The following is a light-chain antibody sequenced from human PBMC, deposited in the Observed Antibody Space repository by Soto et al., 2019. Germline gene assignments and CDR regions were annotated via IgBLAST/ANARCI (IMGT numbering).Light chain of an antibody. Sequence: EIVMTQSPATLSVSPGERATLSCRASQSVRSNLAWYQQKRGQAPRLLIYDASTRATGIPARFSGSGSGTEFTLTISSLQSEVFAVYSCKQYYTLVTFGAGPKVDIK. CDR2: DAS. CDR3: KQYYTLVT. CDR1: QSVRSN. J-gene: IGKJ4*01. V-gene: IGKV3-15*01.